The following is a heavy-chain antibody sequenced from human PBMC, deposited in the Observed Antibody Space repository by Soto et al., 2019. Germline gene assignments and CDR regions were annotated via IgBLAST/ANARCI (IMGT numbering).Heavy chain of an antibody. D-gene: IGHD2-15*01. J-gene: IGHJ4*02. V-gene: IGHV2-70*04. Sequence: GSGPTLVNPTQTLTLTCTFSGFSLSTSGMRVSWTRQPPGKALEWLARIDWDDDKFYNTSLKTRLTISKDTSKNQVVLTMTNMDPVDTATYYCARMFHCSGGTCPFDYWGQGALVTVSS. CDR1: GFSLSTSGMR. CDR2: IDWDDDK. CDR3: ARMFHCSGGTCPFDY.